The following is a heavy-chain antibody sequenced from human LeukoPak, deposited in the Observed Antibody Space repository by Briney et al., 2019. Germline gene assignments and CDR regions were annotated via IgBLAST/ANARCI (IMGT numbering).Heavy chain of an antibody. CDR3: AREGYFPPNYVWGSYLFDY. D-gene: IGHD3-16*02. J-gene: IGHJ4*02. CDR2: IYHSGST. CDR1: GYSISSGYY. V-gene: IGHV4-38-2*02. Sequence: PSETLSLTCTVSGYSISSGYYWGWIRQPPGKGLEWIGSIYHSGSTYCNPSLKSRVAISVDTSKNQFSLKLSSVTAADTAVYYCAREGYFPPNYVWGSYLFDYWGQGTLVTVSS.